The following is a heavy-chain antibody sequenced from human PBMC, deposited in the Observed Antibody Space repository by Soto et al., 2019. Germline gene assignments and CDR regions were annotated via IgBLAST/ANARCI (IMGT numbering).Heavy chain of an antibody. CDR1: GYSFTDYY. J-gene: IGHJ4*02. CDR3: ARHRFSSGSDYYAY. V-gene: IGHV1-2*02. D-gene: IGHD6-19*01. CDR2: INPNSGDT. Sequence: QVQLVQSGADVKKPGASVKVSCKASGYSFTDYYLHWVRQAPGHGLEWMGSINPNSGDTDSAQKFQARVALTRDTSISTAYMELSRLRSDDTAVYYCARHRFSSGSDYYAYWGQGTLVTVSS.